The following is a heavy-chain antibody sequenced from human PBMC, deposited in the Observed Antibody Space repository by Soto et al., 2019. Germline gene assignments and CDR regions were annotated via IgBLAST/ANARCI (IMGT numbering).Heavy chain of an antibody. CDR2: MWYDGSNR. D-gene: IGHD3-16*02. CDR3: ASAGGTYLDH. CDR1: GFTFSNSG. J-gene: IGHJ4*02. V-gene: IGHV3-33*01. Sequence: QVQLVESGGGVVQPGRSLRLSCEASGFTFSNSGMHWVRQAPGKGLEWVAVMWYDGSNRLYADSVKGRFTISRDTSKNTLYLQMNSLRSEDTAVYYCASAGGTYLDHWGQGTLVTVSS.